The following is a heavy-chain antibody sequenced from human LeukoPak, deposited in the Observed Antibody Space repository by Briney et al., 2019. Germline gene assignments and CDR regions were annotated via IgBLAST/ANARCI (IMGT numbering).Heavy chain of an antibody. CDR1: GGSISSYY. Sequence: PSETLFLTCTVSGGSISSYYWSWIRQPPGKGLEWIGYIYYSGSTNYNPSLKSRVTISVDTSKNQFSLKLSSVTAADTAVYYCARKYGSGSYHYWGQGTLVTVSS. CDR3: ARKYGSGSYHY. CDR2: IYYSGST. D-gene: IGHD3-10*01. J-gene: IGHJ4*02. V-gene: IGHV4-59*12.